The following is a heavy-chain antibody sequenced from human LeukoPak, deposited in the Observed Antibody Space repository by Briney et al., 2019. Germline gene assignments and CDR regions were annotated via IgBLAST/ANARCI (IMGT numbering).Heavy chain of an antibody. D-gene: IGHD3-10*01. J-gene: IGHJ6*02. CDR3: ARDRGYYGSRGSGYYYYYGMDV. CDR1: GYTFTSYG. CDR2: ISAYNGNT. V-gene: IGHV1-18*01. Sequence: ASVKVSCKASGYTFTSYGISWVRQAPGQGLEWMGWISAYNGNTNYAQKLQGRVTMTTDTSTSTAYMELRSLRSDDTAVYYCARDRGYYGSRGSGYYYYYGMDVWGQGTTVTVSS.